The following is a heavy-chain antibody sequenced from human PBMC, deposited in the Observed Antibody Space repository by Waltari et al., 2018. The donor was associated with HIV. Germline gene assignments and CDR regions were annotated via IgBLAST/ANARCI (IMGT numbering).Heavy chain of an antibody. J-gene: IGHJ4*02. CDR2: SRYDGSNE. Sequence: QVQLVESGGGVVQPGGSLRLSCAASGFTFSSYGMHWVRQAPGRGLEWVAFSRYDGSNEYYADSVKGRFTISRDNSKNTLYLQMNSLRAEDTAVYYCAKPRHYYDSSGLDYWGQGTLVTVSS. V-gene: IGHV3-30*02. CDR1: GFTFSSYG. D-gene: IGHD3-22*01. CDR3: AKPRHYYDSSGLDY.